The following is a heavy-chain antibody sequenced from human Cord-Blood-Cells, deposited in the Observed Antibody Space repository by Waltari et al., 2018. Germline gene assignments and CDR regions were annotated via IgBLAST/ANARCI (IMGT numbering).Heavy chain of an antibody. V-gene: IGHV4-34*01. J-gene: IGHJ2*01. CDR1: GGSFSGYY. CDR3: ARFRGSGSYWYFDL. D-gene: IGHD3-10*01. Sequence: QVQLQQWGAGLLKPSETLSLTCAVYGGSFSGYYWSWIRQPPGKGLEWIGEINHSGSTNYNPSLKSRVTISVDTSKNQFSLKLSSVTAADTDVYYCARFRGSGSYWYFDLWGRGTLVTVSS. CDR2: INHSGST.